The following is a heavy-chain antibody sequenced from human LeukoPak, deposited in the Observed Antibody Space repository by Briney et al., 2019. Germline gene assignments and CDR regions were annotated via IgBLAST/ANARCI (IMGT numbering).Heavy chain of an antibody. V-gene: IGHV3-23*01. D-gene: IGHD3-3*02. CDR3: AKGHFGSGYHISFDY. CDR1: GFTFSSYA. CDR2: ISGSGGST. Sequence: GGSLRLSCAASGFTFSSYAMSWVRQAPGKGLEWVSAISGSGGSTYYADSVKGRFTISRDNSKNTLYLQMNSLRAEDTAVYYCAKGHFGSGYHISFDYWGQGTLVTVSS. J-gene: IGHJ4*02.